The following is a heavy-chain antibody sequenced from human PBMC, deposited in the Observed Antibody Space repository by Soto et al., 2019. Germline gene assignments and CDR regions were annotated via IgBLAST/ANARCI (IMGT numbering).Heavy chain of an antibody. V-gene: IGHV4-4*02. CDR2: IYHSGST. CDR3: ARVYMVRGTIIRYFDY. Sequence: QVQLQESGPGLVKPSGTLSLTCAVSGGSISSSNWWSWVRQPPGKGLEWIGKIYHSGSTNYNPSLNCRVTISVDKSKNQFSLKLSSVTAADTAVYYCARVYMVRGTIIRYFDYWGQGTLVTVSS. CDR1: GGSISSSNW. J-gene: IGHJ4*02. D-gene: IGHD3-10*01.